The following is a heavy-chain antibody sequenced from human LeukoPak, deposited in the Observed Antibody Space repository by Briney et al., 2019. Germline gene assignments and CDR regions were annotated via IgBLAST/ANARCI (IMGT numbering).Heavy chain of an antibody. Sequence: SETLSLTCTVSGGSISSYYWSWIRQPAGKGLEWIGRIYTSGSTNYNPSLKSRVTMSVDTSKNQFSLKLSSVTAAATAVYYCARDHQYYDFWSGQDAFDIWGQGTMVTVSS. V-gene: IGHV4-4*07. CDR1: GGSISSYY. CDR2: IYTSGST. J-gene: IGHJ3*02. CDR3: ARDHQYYDFWSGQDAFDI. D-gene: IGHD3-3*01.